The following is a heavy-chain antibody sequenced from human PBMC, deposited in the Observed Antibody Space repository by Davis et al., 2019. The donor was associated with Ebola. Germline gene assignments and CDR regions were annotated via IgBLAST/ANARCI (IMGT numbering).Heavy chain of an antibody. CDR1: SGSFSGYY. J-gene: IGHJ5*02. D-gene: IGHD5-24*01. CDR2: INHSGST. CDR3: ARSTAVDMAPRTMWFDP. V-gene: IGHV4-34*01. Sequence: PSETLSLTCAVYSGSFSGYYWTWIRQPPGKGLEWIGEINHSGSTNYNPSLKSRVTMSMDTSKDQFSLKLSSVTAADTAMYYCARSTAVDMAPRTMWFDPWGQGTLVTVSS.